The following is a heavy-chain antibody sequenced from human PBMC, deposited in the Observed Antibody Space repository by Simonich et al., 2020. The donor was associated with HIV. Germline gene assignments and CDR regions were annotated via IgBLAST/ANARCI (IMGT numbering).Heavy chain of an antibody. CDR2: FEPEDGET. V-gene: IGHV1-24*01. D-gene: IGHD4-17*01. CDR3: ATGLNYGDYSGFDY. J-gene: IGHJ4*02. Sequence: QVQLVQYGAEVKKPGASVKVSCKVSGYTLTELSMHWVRQAPGKGLEWMGGFEPEDGETIYAQKFQGRVTMTEDTSTDTAYMELSSLRSEDTAVYYCATGLNYGDYSGFDYWGQGTLVTVSS. CDR1: GYTLTELS.